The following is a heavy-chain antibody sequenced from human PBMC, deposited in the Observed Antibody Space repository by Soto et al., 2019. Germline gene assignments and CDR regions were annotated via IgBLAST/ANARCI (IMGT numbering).Heavy chain of an antibody. Sequence: GESLKISCKGSGYSFTSYSISWVRQMPGKGLEWMGRIDPSDSYTNYSPSFQGHVTISADKSISTAYLQWSSLKASDTAMYYCASSDYYDSSGYYSSMDVWGQGTTVTGLL. D-gene: IGHD3-22*01. V-gene: IGHV5-10-1*01. J-gene: IGHJ6*02. CDR2: IDPSDSYT. CDR1: GYSFTSYS. CDR3: ASSDYYDSSGYYSSMDV.